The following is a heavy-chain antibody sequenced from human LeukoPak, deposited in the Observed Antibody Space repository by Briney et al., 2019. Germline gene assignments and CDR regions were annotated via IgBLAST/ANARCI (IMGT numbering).Heavy chain of an antibody. Sequence: SETLSLTCTVSGGSISNYYWSWIQQSPGKGLEWIGYIYYSGSTSYNPSLKSRVTISVDTSKNQFSLKLTSVIAADTAVYYCARSYSFSGTYSAFYFDNWGQGALVSVSS. CDR1: GGSISNYY. CDR2: IYYSGST. V-gene: IGHV4-59*01. J-gene: IGHJ4*02. D-gene: IGHD1-26*01. CDR3: ARSYSFSGTYSAFYFDN.